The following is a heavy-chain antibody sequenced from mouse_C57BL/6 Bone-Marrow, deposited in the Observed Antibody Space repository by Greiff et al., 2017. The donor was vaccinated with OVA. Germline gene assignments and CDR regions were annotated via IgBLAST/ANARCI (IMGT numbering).Heavy chain of an antibody. CDR1: GFSLTSYG. CDR3: AIYSNFRYFDV. Sequence: VKLVESGPGLVAPSQSLSITCTVSGFSLTSYGVSWVRQPPGKGLEWLGVIWGDGSTNYHSALISRLSISKDNSKSQVFIKLNSLQTDDTATYYCAIYSNFRYFDVWGTGTTVTVSS. V-gene: IGHV2-3*01. J-gene: IGHJ1*03. CDR2: IWGDGST. D-gene: IGHD2-5*01.